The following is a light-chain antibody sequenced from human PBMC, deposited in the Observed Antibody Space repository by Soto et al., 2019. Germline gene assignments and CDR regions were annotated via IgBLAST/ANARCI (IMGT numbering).Light chain of an antibody. J-gene: IGLJ1*01. V-gene: IGLV2-14*03. Sequence: QSALTQPASVSGSPGQAITISCTGTSSDVGGYNYVSWYQQHPDKAPKLMIYDVSNRPSGVSNRFSGSKSGNTASLTISGLQAEAEADYSCCSYPRTTQPFGPGTTVTVL. CDR2: DVS. CDR3: CSYPRTTQP. CDR1: SSDVGGYNY.